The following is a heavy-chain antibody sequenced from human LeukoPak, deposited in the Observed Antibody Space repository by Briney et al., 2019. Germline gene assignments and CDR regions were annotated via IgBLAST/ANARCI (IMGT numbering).Heavy chain of an antibody. J-gene: IGHJ5*02. D-gene: IGHD4-17*01. Sequence: SETLSLTCTVSGGSISSYYWSWIRQPPGKGLEWIGYIYYSGSTNYNPSLKSRVTISVDTSKNQFSLKLSSVTAADTAVYYCARGLSRGPWVTTVLWLDPWGQGTLVTVSS. V-gene: IGHV4-59*12. CDR2: IYYSGST. CDR3: ARGLSRGPWVTTVLWLDP. CDR1: GGSISSYY.